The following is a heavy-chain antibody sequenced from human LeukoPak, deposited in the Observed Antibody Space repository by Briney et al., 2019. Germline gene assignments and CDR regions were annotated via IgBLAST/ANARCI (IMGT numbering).Heavy chain of an antibody. V-gene: IGHV4-4*07. J-gene: IGHJ5*02. Sequence: SETLSLTCTVSGGSISSYYWSWIRQLAGKGLEWIGRIYTSGSTNYNPSLKSRVTMSVDTSKNQFSLKLSSVTAADTAVYYCARDSSRSVSSSWYGAFDPWGQGTLVTVSS. D-gene: IGHD6-13*01. CDR2: IYTSGST. CDR1: GGSISSYY. CDR3: ARDSSRSVSSSWYGAFDP.